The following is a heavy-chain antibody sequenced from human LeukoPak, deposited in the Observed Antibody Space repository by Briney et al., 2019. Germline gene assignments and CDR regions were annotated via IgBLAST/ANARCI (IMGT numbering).Heavy chain of an antibody. CDR3: ARKAITVTTFDY. Sequence: GGSLRLSCAASGFTFSSYSMNWVRQAPGKGLEWVSSISSSSSYIYYADSVKGRFTISRDNAKDSLYLQMSRLRGEDTAVYYCARKAITVTTFDYWGQGTLVTVSS. D-gene: IGHD4-17*01. CDR2: ISSSSSYI. V-gene: IGHV3-21*01. CDR1: GFTFSSYS. J-gene: IGHJ4*02.